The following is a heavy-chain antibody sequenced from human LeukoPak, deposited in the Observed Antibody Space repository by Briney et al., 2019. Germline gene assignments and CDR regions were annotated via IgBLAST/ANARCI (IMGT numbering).Heavy chain of an antibody. J-gene: IGHJ4*02. CDR2: ISGSGGST. D-gene: IGHD3-22*01. CDR3: AKGYDSSGYYYAY. V-gene: IGHV3-23*01. Sequence: GGSLRLSCAASGFTFSSYAMTWVRQAPGKGLEWVSAISGSGGSTYYADSVKGRFTISRDNSKNTLYLQMNTLRADDTAVYYCAKGYDSSGYYYAYWGQGTLVTASS. CDR1: GFTFSSYA.